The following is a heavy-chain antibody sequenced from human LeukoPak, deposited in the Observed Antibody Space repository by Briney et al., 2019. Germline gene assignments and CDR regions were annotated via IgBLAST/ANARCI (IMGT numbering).Heavy chain of an antibody. V-gene: IGHV3-30*02. CDR2: IRYDGSNK. D-gene: IGHD1-1*01. CDR3: AKKRVITTPDAIDWYFEL. CDR1: RFTFSSYG. Sequence: GGSLRLSCAASRFTFSSYGMHWVRQAPGKGLEWVAFIRYDGSNKYYADSVKGRFTISRDNSENTLFLQMNNLGAEDTALYYCAKKRVITTPDAIDWYFELWGRVTLVTVSS. J-gene: IGHJ2*01.